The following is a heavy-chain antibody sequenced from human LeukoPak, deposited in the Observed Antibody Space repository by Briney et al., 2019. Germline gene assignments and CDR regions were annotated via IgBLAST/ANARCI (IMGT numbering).Heavy chain of an antibody. J-gene: IGHJ4*02. CDR2: IKQDGSEK. Sequence: GGSLRLSCAASGFTFSSYWMSWVRQAPGKGLEWVANIKQDGSEKYYVDSVKGRFTISRDNAKNSLYLQMNSLRAEDTAVYYCARDCSSTSCYQAFDYWGQGTLVTVSS. V-gene: IGHV3-7*01. CDR1: GFTFSSYW. CDR3: ARDCSSTSCYQAFDY. D-gene: IGHD2-2*01.